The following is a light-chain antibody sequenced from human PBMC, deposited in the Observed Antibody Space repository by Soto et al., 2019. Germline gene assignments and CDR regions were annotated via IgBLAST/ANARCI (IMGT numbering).Light chain of an antibody. V-gene: IGKV3-20*01. J-gene: IGKJ1*01. CDR1: QSVSTNF. CDR2: GAS. CDR3: QQYGRTSWT. Sequence: EIVLTQFPGTLSLSPGEGATLSCRASQSVSTNFFAWYQQKPGQAPRLLIYGASTRATGIPDRFSGSGSGTDFTLTISRLEPEDFAVYYCQQYGRTSWTFGQGTKVEIK.